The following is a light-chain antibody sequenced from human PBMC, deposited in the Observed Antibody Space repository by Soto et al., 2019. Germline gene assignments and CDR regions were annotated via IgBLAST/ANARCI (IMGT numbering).Light chain of an antibody. CDR1: SSDVGGYNY. V-gene: IGLV2-14*01. Sequence: QSALTQPASVSGSPGQSITISCTGTSSDVGGYNYVSWYQQHPRKAPKLMIYEVSNRPSGVSNRFSGSKSGNTASLTISGLQAEDEADYYCSSYTSSSTRVFGGGTKLTVL. CDR3: SSYTSSSTRV. J-gene: IGLJ3*02. CDR2: EVS.